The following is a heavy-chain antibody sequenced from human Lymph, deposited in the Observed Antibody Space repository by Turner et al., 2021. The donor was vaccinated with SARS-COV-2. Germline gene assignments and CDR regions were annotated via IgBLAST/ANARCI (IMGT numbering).Heavy chain of an antibody. CDR3: ARDATGPLGY. Sequence: QVQLVQSGAAVKKPGSSVKVSCKASGGTFSTYAISWVRQAPGQGLEWLGGTIPIFGIANYAQKFQGRVTITADKFTSTAYMELSSLRSEDTAVYYCARDATGPLGYWGRGTLVTVSS. CDR2: TIPIFGIA. CDR1: GGTFSTYA. V-gene: IGHV1-69*10. D-gene: IGHD1-1*01. J-gene: IGHJ4*02.